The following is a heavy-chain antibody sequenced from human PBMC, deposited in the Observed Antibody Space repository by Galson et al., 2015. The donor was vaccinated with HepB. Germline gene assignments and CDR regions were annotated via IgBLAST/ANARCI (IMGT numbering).Heavy chain of an antibody. Sequence: SLRLSCAASGFTFDDAWMSWVRQAPGKGLEWVGRIKSRTDGGTTDYAAPLKGRFTISRDDSTNTLYLQMNSLKTEDTAVYYCTTDQAIIVVVSASSFGPRDYYYMDVWGKGTMVTVSS. CDR3: TTDQAIIVVVSASSFGPRDYYYMDV. CDR2: IKSRTDGGTT. CDR1: GFTFDDAW. D-gene: IGHD2-15*01. V-gene: IGHV3-15*01. J-gene: IGHJ6*03.